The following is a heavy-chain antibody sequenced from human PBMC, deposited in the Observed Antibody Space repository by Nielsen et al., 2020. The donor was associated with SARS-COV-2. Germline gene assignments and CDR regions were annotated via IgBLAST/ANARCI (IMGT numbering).Heavy chain of an antibody. V-gene: IGHV3-48*03. Sequence: GESLKISCAASGFTFSSYEMNWVRQAPGKGLEWLSYISSRGTTRYYADSVKGRFTISRDNLKDSLFLQMDSLRAEDTGVYYCAREGLQLPRGVPQDDFWGQGTLDTVSS. J-gene: IGHJ4*02. CDR2: ISSRGTTR. D-gene: IGHD3-10*01. CDR3: AREGLQLPRGVPQDDF. CDR1: GFTFSSYE.